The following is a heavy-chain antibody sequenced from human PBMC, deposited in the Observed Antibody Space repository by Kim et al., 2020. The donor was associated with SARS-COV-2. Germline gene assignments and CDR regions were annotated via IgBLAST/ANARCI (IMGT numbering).Heavy chain of an antibody. V-gene: IGHV3-74*03. J-gene: IGHJ6*01. Sequence: GGSLRLSCAASGFTLSNYYMNWVRQTPGEGLEWVSRIHSGGRISESVDFVRGRITTSSDNAKKLLHQQINRLTPEDTAEYYCARVGDYDSCGYYGSFYY. D-gene: IGHD3-22*01. CDR3: ARVGDYDSCGYYGSFYY. CDR2: IHSGGRIS. CDR1: GFTLSNYY.